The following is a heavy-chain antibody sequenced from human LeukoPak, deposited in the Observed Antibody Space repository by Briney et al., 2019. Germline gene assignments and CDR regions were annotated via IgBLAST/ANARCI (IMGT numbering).Heavy chain of an antibody. D-gene: IGHD3-10*01. CDR3: ASSPARRFGELLWFDP. CDR1: GGSISSGDYY. CDR2: INHSGST. Sequence: SETLSLTCTVSGGSISSGDYYWSWIRQPPGKGLEWIGEINHSGSTNYNPSLKSRVTISVDTSKNQFSLKLSSVTAADTAVYYCASSPARRFGELLWFDPWGQGTLVTVSS. V-gene: IGHV4-61*08. J-gene: IGHJ5*02.